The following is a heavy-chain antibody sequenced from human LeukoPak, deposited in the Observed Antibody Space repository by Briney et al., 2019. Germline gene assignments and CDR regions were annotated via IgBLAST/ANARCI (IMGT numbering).Heavy chain of an antibody. V-gene: IGHV3-30*04. D-gene: IGHD5-24*01. Sequence: GGSLRLSCAASGFTFSSYAMHWVRQAPGKGLEWVAVISYDGSNKYYADSVKGRFTISRDNSKNTLYLQMNSLRAEDTAVYYCAREERDGYNYYWYFDLWGRGTLVTVSS. CDR3: AREERDGYNYYWYFDL. CDR1: GFTFSSYA. CDR2: ISYDGSNK. J-gene: IGHJ2*01.